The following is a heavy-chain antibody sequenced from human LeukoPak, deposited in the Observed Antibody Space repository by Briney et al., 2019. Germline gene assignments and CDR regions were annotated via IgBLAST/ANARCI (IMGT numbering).Heavy chain of an antibody. CDR3: ARDRGSHYYDSSGYYYFDY. V-gene: IGHV3-21*01. CDR2: ISSSSSYI. CDR1: GFTFSSYS. Sequence: GGSLRLSCAASGFTFSSYSMNWVRQAPGKGPEWVSSISSSSSYIYYADSVKGRFTISRDNAKNSLYLQMNSLRAEDTAVYYCARDRGSHYYDSSGYYYFDYWGQGTLVTVSS. D-gene: IGHD3-22*01. J-gene: IGHJ4*02.